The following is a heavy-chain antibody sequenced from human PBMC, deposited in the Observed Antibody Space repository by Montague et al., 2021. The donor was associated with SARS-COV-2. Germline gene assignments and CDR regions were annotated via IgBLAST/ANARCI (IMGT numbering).Heavy chain of an antibody. Sequence: PALVTPTQTLTLTCTFSEFSLSTRGVGVGWIRQPPGKALEWLALIYWDDDERYSPSLESRLTISKDNSKNQVVLTMTKMAPVDTATYYCAHTKAPAGDRWFDPWGPGTPVTVSS. CDR1: EFSLSTRGVG. D-gene: IGHD6-13*01. V-gene: IGHV2-5*02. CDR3: AHTKAPAGDRWFDP. CDR2: IYWDDDE. J-gene: IGHJ5*02.